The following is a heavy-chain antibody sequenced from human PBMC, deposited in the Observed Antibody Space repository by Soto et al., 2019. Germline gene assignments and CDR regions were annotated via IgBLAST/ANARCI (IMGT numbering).Heavy chain of an antibody. Sequence: ASVKVSCKASGYTFTSYAMHWVRQAPGQRLEWMGWINAGNGNTKYSQKFQGRVTITRDTSASTAYMELSSLRSEDTAVYYCARVGYCSGGSCYAFDYWGQGTLVTVSS. CDR1: GYTFTSYA. CDR2: INAGNGNT. D-gene: IGHD2-15*01. J-gene: IGHJ4*02. V-gene: IGHV1-3*01. CDR3: ARVGYCSGGSCYAFDY.